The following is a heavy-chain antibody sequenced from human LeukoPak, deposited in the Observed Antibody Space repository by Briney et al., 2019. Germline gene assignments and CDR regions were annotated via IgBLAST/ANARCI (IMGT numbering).Heavy chain of an antibody. D-gene: IGHD5/OR15-5a*01. V-gene: IGHV3-74*01. CDR3: ARVRLIPVHSVYNDAFFDY. Sequence: GGSLRLSCAASGFTFSSYWMHWVRQAPGKGLVWVSHINSDGSSTTYADSVKGRFTISRDNAKNTLYLQMNSLRAEDTAVYYCARVRLIPVHSVYNDAFFDYWGQGTLVTVAS. CDR1: GFTFSSYW. J-gene: IGHJ4*02. CDR2: INSDGSST.